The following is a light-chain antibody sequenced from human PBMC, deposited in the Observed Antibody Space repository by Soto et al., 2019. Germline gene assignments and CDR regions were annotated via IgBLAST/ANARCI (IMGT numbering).Light chain of an antibody. V-gene: IGKV3D-20*02. CDR2: GAS. Sequence: EIVLTQSPGTLSLSPGERATLSCRASQRVSSSYLAWYQQKPGQAPRLLIYGASSRATGIPDRFSGSGSGTDFTLTISRLEPEDFAVYYCQQRDNWPLTFGGGTKV. J-gene: IGKJ4*01. CDR1: QRVSSSY. CDR3: QQRDNWPLT.